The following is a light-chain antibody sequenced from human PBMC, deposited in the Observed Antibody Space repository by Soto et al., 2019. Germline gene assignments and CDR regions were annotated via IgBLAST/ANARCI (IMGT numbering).Light chain of an antibody. V-gene: IGKV1-5*03. CDR3: QDYSGHSRT. J-gene: IGKJ1*01. CDR1: QSISTS. Sequence: IQMTQSPSTLSAFVGDRVTITCRASQSISTSLAWYQQKPGKAPKLLIYMASILESGVPTRFSGSGSGTEFTLTISSLQPDDFATYYCQDYSGHSRTFGQATKV. CDR2: MAS.